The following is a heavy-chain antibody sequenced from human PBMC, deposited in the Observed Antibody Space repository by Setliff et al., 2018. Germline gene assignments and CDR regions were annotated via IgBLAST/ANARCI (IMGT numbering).Heavy chain of an antibody. V-gene: IGHV3-15*01. CDR1: GGSISSHY. CDR2: IKSKSDGGTT. J-gene: IGHJ4*02. D-gene: IGHD3-22*01. Sequence: KTSETLSLTCTVSGGSISSHYWSWIRQPPGKGLEWLGRIKSKSDGGTTDYAAPEKGRFTISNDESKHTRYLQMNSLKTEDTAVYYCSTANYYYYSSGYPSFLYYFDYWGQGTLVTVSS. CDR3: STANYYYYSSGYPSFLYYFDY.